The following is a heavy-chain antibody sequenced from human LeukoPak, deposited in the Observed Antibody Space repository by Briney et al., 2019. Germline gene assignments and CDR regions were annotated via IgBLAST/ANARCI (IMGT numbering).Heavy chain of an antibody. J-gene: IGHJ4*02. CDR1: GFTFSSYA. V-gene: IGHV3-23*01. Sequence: PGGSLRLSCAASGFTFSSYAMSWVRQAPGKGLEWVSALSGSGAGTYYADFVKGRFTISRDNSKNTLYLQMNSLRAEDTAIYYCAKGRQSRQHLGDYWGQGTLVTVSS. CDR2: LSGSGAGT. D-gene: IGHD7-27*01. CDR3: AKGRQSRQHLGDY.